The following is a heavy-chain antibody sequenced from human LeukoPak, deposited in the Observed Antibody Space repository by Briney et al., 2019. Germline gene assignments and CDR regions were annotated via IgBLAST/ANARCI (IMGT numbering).Heavy chain of an antibody. V-gene: IGHV3-7*01. CDR3: ARSDFWSGTPSYFDY. D-gene: IGHD3-3*01. CDR1: GFTFSSYW. J-gene: IGHJ4*02. Sequence: PGGSLGLSCVASGFTFSSYWMSWVRQAPGKGLEWVARIKKDGSEKYYVDSVKGRFTISRDNAKNSLYLQMHSQRVEDTAVYYCARSDFWSGTPSYFDYWGQGTLVTVSS. CDR2: IKKDGSEK.